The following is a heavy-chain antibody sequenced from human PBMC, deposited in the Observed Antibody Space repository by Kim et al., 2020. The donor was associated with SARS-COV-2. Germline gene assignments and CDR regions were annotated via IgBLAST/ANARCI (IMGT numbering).Heavy chain of an antibody. CDR3: AKGGGGYCSGGSCYSHYFDY. CDR1: GFTFSSYA. Sequence: GGSLRLSCAASGFTFSSYAMSWVRQAPGKGLEWVSAISGSGGSTYYADSVKGRFTISRDNSKNTLYLQMNSLRAEDTAVYYCAKGGGGYCSGGSCYSHYFDYWGQGTLVTVSS. J-gene: IGHJ4*02. V-gene: IGHV3-23*01. D-gene: IGHD2-15*01. CDR2: ISGSGGST.